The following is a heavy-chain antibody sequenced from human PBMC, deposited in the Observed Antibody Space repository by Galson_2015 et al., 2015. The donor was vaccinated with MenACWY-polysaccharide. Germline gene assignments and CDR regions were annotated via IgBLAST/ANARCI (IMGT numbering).Heavy chain of an antibody. CDR3: ARAIAVAGQRRDFDL. CDR2: INYSGST. CDR1: GGSISSYY. V-gene: IGHV4-59*01. J-gene: IGHJ2*01. D-gene: IGHD6-19*01. Sequence: SGPGLVKPSEPLSLTCTVSGGSISSYYWNWIRQPPGKGLEGVGYINYSGSTNHNPSLKSRVTMSVDTSKNQFSLNLTSVTDADTAVYYCARAIAVAGQRRDFDLWGRGTLVTVSS.